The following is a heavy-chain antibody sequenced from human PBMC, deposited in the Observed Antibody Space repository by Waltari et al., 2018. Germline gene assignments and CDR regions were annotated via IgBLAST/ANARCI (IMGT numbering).Heavy chain of an antibody. Sequence: EVQLVESGGGLVQPGGSLRLSCAASGFTFSNFWMDWVRQAPGKGLEWVANIKEDGSERHYIDSVKGRFTISRDNAKNLLYLEMNSLRAGDTAVYYCSVSLNSWDQGTLVTVSS. CDR3: SVSLNS. CDR2: IKEDGSER. J-gene: IGHJ4*02. CDR1: GFTFSNFW. V-gene: IGHV3-7*01.